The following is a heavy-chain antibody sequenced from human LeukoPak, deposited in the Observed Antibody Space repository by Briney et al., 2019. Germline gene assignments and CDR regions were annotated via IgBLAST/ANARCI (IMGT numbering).Heavy chain of an antibody. V-gene: IGHV4-38-2*02. CDR1: GYSISSGYD. CDR2: IYHSGST. CDR3: ARDHRPVTGHTDY. D-gene: IGHD3-9*01. Sequence: TSETLSLTCTVSGYSISSGYDWGWIRQPPGKGLEWIGSIYHSGSTYYNPSLKSRVTISVDTSKNQFSLKLSSVAAADTAVYYCARDHRPVTGHTDYWGQGTLVTVSS. J-gene: IGHJ4*02.